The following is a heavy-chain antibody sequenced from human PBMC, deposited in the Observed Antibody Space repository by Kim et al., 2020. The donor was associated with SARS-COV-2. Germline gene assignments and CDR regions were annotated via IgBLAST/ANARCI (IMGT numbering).Heavy chain of an antibody. Sequence: NPSLKSRVTISVDTSKTQFSLKLSSVTAADTAVYYCARLGVVITQYYFDYWGQGSLVTVSS. V-gene: IGHV4-39*01. D-gene: IGHD3-22*01. CDR3: ARLGVVITQYYFDY. J-gene: IGHJ4*02.